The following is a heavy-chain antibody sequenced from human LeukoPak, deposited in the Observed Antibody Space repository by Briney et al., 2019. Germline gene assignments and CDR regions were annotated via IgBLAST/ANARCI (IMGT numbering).Heavy chain of an antibody. Sequence: GGSLRLSCAASGFTFTGYPMHWVRQPPGKGLEWVAFIRYDGSNEYYADSVKGRFTISRDNSKNTLYLQMNSLRAEDTAVYYCAIITTTHDYWGQGTLVTVSS. D-gene: IGHD3-22*01. CDR2: IRYDGSNE. CDR1: GFTFTGYP. CDR3: AIITTTHDY. J-gene: IGHJ4*02. V-gene: IGHV3-30*02.